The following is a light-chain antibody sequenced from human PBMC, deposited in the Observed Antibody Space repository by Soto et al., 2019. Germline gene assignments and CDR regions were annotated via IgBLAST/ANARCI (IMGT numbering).Light chain of an antibody. Sequence: DIQMTQSPSSLSASVGDRVTITCRASQSISSYLNWYQQKPGKAPKLLIYAASSLQSGVPSRFSGSGSGTDFTLTISSLQPEDFATYYCQQSSSTPLTFVGGTKVEIK. CDR1: QSISSY. V-gene: IGKV1-39*01. CDR3: QQSSSTPLT. CDR2: AAS. J-gene: IGKJ4*01.